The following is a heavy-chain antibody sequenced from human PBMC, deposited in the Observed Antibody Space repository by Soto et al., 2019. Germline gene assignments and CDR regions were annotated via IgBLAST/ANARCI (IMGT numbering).Heavy chain of an antibody. Sequence: ASVKVSCKASGYTFTSYDINWVRQATGQGLEWMGWMNPNSGNTGYAQKFQGRVTMTRNTSISTAYMELSSLRSEDTAVYYCASTPPRPLRRYSSSWFLNWFDLWCQGTLVTVSS. CDR3: ASTPPRPLRRYSSSWFLNWFDL. CDR1: GYTFTSYD. D-gene: IGHD6-13*01. V-gene: IGHV1-8*01. J-gene: IGHJ5*02. CDR2: MNPNSGNT.